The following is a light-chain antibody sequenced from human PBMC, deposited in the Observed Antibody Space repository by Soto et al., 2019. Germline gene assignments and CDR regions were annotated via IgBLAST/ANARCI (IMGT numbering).Light chain of an antibody. CDR3: HSYDVSLSGPV. V-gene: IGLV1-40*01. Sequence: QSVLTQPPSVSGAPGQRVTISCTGSSSNIGAGYDVHWYQQLPGTAPKVLIYDNNSRPSGVPGRFSGSKSGTSASLAITGLQAEDEADSYRHSYDVSLSGPVFGGGTKLTVL. CDR1: SSNIGAGYD. J-gene: IGLJ2*01. CDR2: DNN.